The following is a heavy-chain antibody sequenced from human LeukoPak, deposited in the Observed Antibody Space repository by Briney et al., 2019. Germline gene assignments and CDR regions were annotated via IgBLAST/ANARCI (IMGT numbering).Heavy chain of an antibody. CDR1: GFTFSSYS. V-gene: IGHV3-21*01. CDR2: ISSSSSYI. CDR3: ARVFPVAGTYYYYGMDV. D-gene: IGHD6-19*01. Sequence: GGSLRLSCAASGFTFSSYSMNWVRQAPGKGLEWVSSISSSSSYIYYADSVKGRFTISRDNAKNSLYLQMNSLRAEDTAVYYCARVFPVAGTYYYYGMDVWGQGTTVTVSS. J-gene: IGHJ6*02.